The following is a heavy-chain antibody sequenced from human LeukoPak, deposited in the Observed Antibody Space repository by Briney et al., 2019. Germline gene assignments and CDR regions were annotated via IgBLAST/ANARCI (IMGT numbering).Heavy chain of an antibody. CDR3: ARKGLLWFGEFPGYYYYYGMDV. CDR2: IITSLDSV. D-gene: IGHD3-10*01. J-gene: IGHJ6*02. CDR1: GGTFSSFA. Sequence: ASVKVSCKASGGTFSSFAFSWVRQAPGQGLEWMGRIITSLDSVNYAQKFQGRVTMTRNTSISTAYMELSSLRSEDTAVYYCARKGLLWFGEFPGYYYYYGMDVWGQGTTVTVSS. V-gene: IGHV1-69*04.